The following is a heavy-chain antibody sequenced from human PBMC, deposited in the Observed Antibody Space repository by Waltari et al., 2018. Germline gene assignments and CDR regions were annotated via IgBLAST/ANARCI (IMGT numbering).Heavy chain of an antibody. D-gene: IGHD5-12*01. CDR3: VKQEWLQLSDDY. Sequence: EVQVLESGGGLVQPGGSLRLSCAASGFNFSTYAMNWVRQAPGKGLEWVSVIRYGGGSTYYADSVKGRFTISRDNSKNTLYLQMNSLRAEDTAIYYCVKQEWLQLSDDYWGQGTLVTVSS. V-gene: IGHV3-23*01. J-gene: IGHJ4*02. CDR2: IRYGGGST. CDR1: GFNFSTYA.